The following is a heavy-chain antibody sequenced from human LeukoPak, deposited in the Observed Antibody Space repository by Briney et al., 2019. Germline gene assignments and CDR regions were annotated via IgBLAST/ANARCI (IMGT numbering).Heavy chain of an antibody. CDR3: ARCPESSGYYYELDS. CDR2: ISYHGNNK. Sequence: GRSLRLSCAASGFTFSIYGMHWVRQAPGKGLDRVAVISYHGNNKYYADSVKGRFTISRDNSKNTLYLQMNSLRAEDTAVYYCARCPESSGYYYELDSWGQGTLVTVSS. J-gene: IGHJ4*02. V-gene: IGHV3-30*03. CDR1: GFTFSIYG. D-gene: IGHD3-22*01.